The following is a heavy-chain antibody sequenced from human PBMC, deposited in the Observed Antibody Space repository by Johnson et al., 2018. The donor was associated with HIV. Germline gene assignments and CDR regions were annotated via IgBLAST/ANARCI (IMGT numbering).Heavy chain of an antibody. CDR3: ARDRTYGSGGSCYFDAFDI. CDR1: GFTVSSNY. CDR2: IYSGGST. D-gene: IGHD2-15*01. Sequence: EQLVESGGGLIQPGGSLRLSCAASGFTVSSNYMSWVRQAPGKGLEWVSVIYSGGSTYYADSVKGRFTISRDNSKNTLYLQMNSLRAEDTAVYYCARDRTYGSGGSCYFDAFDIWGQGTMVTVSS. V-gene: IGHV3-53*01. J-gene: IGHJ3*02.